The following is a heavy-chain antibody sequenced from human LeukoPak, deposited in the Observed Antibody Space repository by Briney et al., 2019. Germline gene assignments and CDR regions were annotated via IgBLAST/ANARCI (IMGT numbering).Heavy chain of an antibody. CDR1: GFTFSSYG. V-gene: IGHV3-33*01. J-gene: IGHJ4*02. D-gene: IGHD1-26*01. CDR2: IWYDGSNK. CDR3: ARGSRRGGSYYSEY. Sequence: GGSLRLSCAASGFTFSSYGMHWFRQAPRKGLEWVAVIWYDGSNKYYADSVKGRFTISRDNSKNTLYLQMNSLRAEDTAVYYCARGSRRGGSYYSEYWGQGTLVTVSS.